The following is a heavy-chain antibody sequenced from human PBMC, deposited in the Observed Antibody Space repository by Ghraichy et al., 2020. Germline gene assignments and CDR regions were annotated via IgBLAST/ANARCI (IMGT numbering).Heavy chain of an antibody. CDR3: ARDFSPRAVGLIYYDAFDI. J-gene: IGHJ3*02. D-gene: IGHD3-3*01. Sequence: GGSLRLSCEASGFSFSTDWMTWVRQAPGKGLEWVANIKGDGSKTHYVDSVKGRFTISRDNAKDSLYLQMNSLRAEDTAVYYCARDFSPRAVGLIYYDAFDIWGQGTMVTVSS. CDR2: IKGDGSKT. V-gene: IGHV3-7*04. CDR1: GFSFSTDW.